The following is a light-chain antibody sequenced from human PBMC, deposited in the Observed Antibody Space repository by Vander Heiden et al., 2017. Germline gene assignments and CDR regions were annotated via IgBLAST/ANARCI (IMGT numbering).Light chain of an antibody. Sequence: QSVLTQPPPVSGAPGQRVTISCTGRSPNIGAGYDVHWYQQVPRAAPKLLIYGNTNRPSGVPDRFSGSKSGTSASLAITGLQAEDEADYYCQSYDSGLTGYVVFGGGTKLTVL. CDR3: QSYDSGLTGYVV. CDR2: GNT. J-gene: IGLJ2*01. V-gene: IGLV1-40*01. CDR1: SPNIGAGYD.